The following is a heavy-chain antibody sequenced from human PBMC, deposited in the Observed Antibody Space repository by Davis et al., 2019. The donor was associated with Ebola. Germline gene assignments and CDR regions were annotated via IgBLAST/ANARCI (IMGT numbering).Heavy chain of an antibody. J-gene: IGHJ4*02. V-gene: IGHV3-30*18. CDR3: AKDLGTSGIVDY. Sequence: GGSLRLSCAASGFTFSGYGMHWVRQAPGKGLEWVAVLSYDGSNKYYADSVKGRFTISRDNSKNTLYLQMNSLRGEDTAIYYCAKDLGTSGIVDYWGQGTLVTVS. CDR1: GFTFSGYG. CDR2: LSYDGSNK. D-gene: IGHD1-1*01.